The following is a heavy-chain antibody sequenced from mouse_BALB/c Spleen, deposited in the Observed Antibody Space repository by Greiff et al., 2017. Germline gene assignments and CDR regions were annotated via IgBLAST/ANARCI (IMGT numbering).Heavy chain of an antibody. CDR3: ARGTTAPYYFDY. CDR1: GYSITSDYA. V-gene: IGHV3-2*02. Sequence: EVMLVESGPGLVKPSQSLSLTCTVTGYSITSDYAWNWIRQFPGNKLEWMGYISYSGSTSYNPSLKSRISITRDTSKNQFFLQLNSVTTEDTATYYCARGTTAPYYFDYWGQGTTLTVSS. D-gene: IGHD1-2*01. J-gene: IGHJ2*01. CDR2: ISYSGST.